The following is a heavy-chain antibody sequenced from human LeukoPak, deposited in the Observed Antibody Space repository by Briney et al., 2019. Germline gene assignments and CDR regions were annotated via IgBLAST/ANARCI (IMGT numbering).Heavy chain of an antibody. D-gene: IGHD4-11*01. CDR3: ARRAYSDLYFDY. Sequence: SETLSLTCAVSGYSISSGYYWGWIRQPPGKGLEWIGSISPSGNTYYNPSLKSRISISVDTSKSQFSLKLSSVTAADTAFYYCARRAYSDLYFDYWGQGTLVTVSS. CDR2: ISPSGNT. CDR1: GYSISSGYY. J-gene: IGHJ4*02. V-gene: IGHV4-38-2*01.